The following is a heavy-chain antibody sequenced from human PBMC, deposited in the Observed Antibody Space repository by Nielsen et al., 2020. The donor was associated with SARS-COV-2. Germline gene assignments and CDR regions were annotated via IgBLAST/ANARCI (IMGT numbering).Heavy chain of an antibody. J-gene: IGHJ6*02. CDR2: IRSKANSYAT. V-gene: IGHV3-73*01. D-gene: IGHD4-17*01. Sequence: WIRQPPGKGLEWVGRIRSKANSYATAYAASVKGRFTISRDDSKNTAYLQMNSLKTEDTAVYYCTRHTTTVTYYYYYGMDVWGQGTTVTVSS. CDR3: TRHTTTVTYYYYYGMDV.